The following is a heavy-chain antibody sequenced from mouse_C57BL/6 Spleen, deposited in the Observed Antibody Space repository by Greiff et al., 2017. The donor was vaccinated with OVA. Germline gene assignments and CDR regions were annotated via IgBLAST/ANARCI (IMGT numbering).Heavy chain of an antibody. CDR3: ARNYGSTPYWYFDV. D-gene: IGHD1-1*01. CDR2: ISSGSSTI. V-gene: IGHV5-17*01. CDR1: GFTFSDYG. J-gene: IGHJ1*03. Sequence: EVQRVESGGGLVKPGGSLKLSCAASGFTFSDYGMHWVRQAPEKGLEWVAYISSGSSTIYYADTAKGRFTISRDNAKNTLFLQMTSLRSEDTAMYYCARNYGSTPYWYFDVWGTGTTVTVSS.